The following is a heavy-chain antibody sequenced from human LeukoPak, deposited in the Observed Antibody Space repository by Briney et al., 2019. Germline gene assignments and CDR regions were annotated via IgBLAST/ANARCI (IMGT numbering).Heavy chain of an antibody. Sequence: GGSLRLSCAASGFTFSSYSMNWVRQAPGKGLEWVSSISSGSSYIYYADSVKGRFTISRDNAKNSLYLQMNSLRAEDTAVYYCARDSPSEHIVVVTATLDYWGQGTLVTVSS. J-gene: IGHJ4*02. CDR3: ARDSPSEHIVVVTATLDY. V-gene: IGHV3-21*01. CDR2: ISSGSSYI. CDR1: GFTFSSYS. D-gene: IGHD2-21*02.